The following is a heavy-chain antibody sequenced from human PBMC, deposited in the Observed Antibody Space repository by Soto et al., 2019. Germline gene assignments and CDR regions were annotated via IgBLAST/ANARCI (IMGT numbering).Heavy chain of an antibody. J-gene: IGHJ4*02. Sequence: QVQLVQSGAEVKKPGSSVKVSCKASGGTFSSYAMSWVRQAPGQGLEWMGGIIPIFGTANYAQKFQGRVTITEDESTSTAYMELSSLRSEDTAVYYCARSHEGYYGSENLYYFDYWGQGTLVTVSS. D-gene: IGHD3-10*01. V-gene: IGHV1-69*01. CDR3: ARSHEGYYGSENLYYFDY. CDR2: IIPIFGTA. CDR1: GGTFSSYA.